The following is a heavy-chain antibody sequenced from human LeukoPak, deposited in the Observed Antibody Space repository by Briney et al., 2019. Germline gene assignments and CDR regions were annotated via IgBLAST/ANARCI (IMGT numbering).Heavy chain of an antibody. V-gene: IGHV3-7*01. Sequence: GGSLRLSCAASGFTFSSYAMSWVRQAPGKGLEWVANIKQDGSEKYYVDSVKGRFTISRDNAKNSLYLQMNSLRAEDTAVYYCAREGYQLLYKSKYNWFDPWGQGTLVTVSS. CDR2: IKQDGSEK. CDR3: AREGYQLLYKSKYNWFDP. D-gene: IGHD2-2*02. J-gene: IGHJ5*02. CDR1: GFTFSSYA.